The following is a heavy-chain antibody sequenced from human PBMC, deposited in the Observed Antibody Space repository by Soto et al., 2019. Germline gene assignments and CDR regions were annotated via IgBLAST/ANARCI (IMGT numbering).Heavy chain of an antibody. J-gene: IGHJ4*02. V-gene: IGHV4-59*08. Sequence: SETLSLTCTVSGGSISSYYWSWIRQPPGKGLEWIGYIYYSGSTNYNPSLKSRVTISVDTSKNQFSLKLSSVTAADTAVYYCARSSGYSGYDPGYWGQGTLVTVSS. CDR1: GGSISSYY. CDR2: IYYSGST. CDR3: ARSSGYSGYDPGY. D-gene: IGHD5-12*01.